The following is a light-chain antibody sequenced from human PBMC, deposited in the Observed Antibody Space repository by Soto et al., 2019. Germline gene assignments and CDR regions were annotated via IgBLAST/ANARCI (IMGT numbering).Light chain of an antibody. Sequence: QSALTQPASVSGSPGQSITISCTGTSSDVGGYNFVSWYQQHPGKVPRLIMYEVSNRPSGVSNRFSGSKSGNTASLTISGLQAADEADYYCSSYTSTSTREVFGGGTKVTVL. J-gene: IGLJ2*01. CDR1: SSDVGGYNF. V-gene: IGLV2-14*01. CDR2: EVS. CDR3: SSYTSTSTREV.